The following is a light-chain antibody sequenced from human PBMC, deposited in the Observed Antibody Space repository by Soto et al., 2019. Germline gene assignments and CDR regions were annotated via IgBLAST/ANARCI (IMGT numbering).Light chain of an antibody. CDR1: SSDVGGYNY. V-gene: IGLV2-14*03. Sequence: QSVLTQPASVYGFPGQSITISCTGTSSDVGGYNYVSWYQHHPGKAPKLIIYDVSNRPSGVSIRFSASKSDNTASLTISGLQPEDEADYHCSSYTTSNTRQIVFGTGTKVTVL. CDR3: SSYTTSNTRQIV. J-gene: IGLJ1*01. CDR2: DVS.